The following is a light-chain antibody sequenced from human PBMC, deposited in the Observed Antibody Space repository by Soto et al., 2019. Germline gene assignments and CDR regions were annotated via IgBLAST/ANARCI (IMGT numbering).Light chain of an antibody. J-gene: IGKJ3*01. CDR3: QHYHSYPFT. Sequence: DIQMTQSPSTLSASVGARVTITCRASQSVNSWLAWYQQKPGKAPVLLIYDASSLESGVPSRFSGSGSGTEFTLTITSLQPDDFAIYYCQHYHSYPFTFGPGTKVDIK. V-gene: IGKV1-5*01. CDR1: QSVNSW. CDR2: DAS.